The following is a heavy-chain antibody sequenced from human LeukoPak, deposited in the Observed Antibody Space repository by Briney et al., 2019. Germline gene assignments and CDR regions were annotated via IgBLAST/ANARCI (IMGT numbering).Heavy chain of an antibody. Sequence: SETLSLTCTVSGGSISGFYWSWIRQPPGKGLEWIGYIHYSGSTNYNPSLKSRVIISLDTSKNQFSLRLSSVTAADTAVYYCARGQQWRDRWFDPWGQGTLVTVSS. D-gene: IGHD6-19*01. CDR3: ARGQQWRDRWFDP. J-gene: IGHJ5*02. CDR2: IHYSGST. V-gene: IGHV4-59*08. CDR1: GGSISGFY.